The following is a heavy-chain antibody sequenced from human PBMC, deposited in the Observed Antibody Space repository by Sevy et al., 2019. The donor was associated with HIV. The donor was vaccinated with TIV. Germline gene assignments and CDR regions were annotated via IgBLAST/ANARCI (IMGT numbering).Heavy chain of an antibody. CDR2: LSFGVGKI. Sequence: GGSLRLSCAVSGFNFNIYSMSWVRQAPGKGLEWVSTLSFGVGKINYADSGKGRFIISRDDSKNTLYLQMNSLRAEDTAVYFCAREGCTRPHDYWGQGTLVTVSS. J-gene: IGHJ4*02. D-gene: IGHD2-8*01. V-gene: IGHV3-23*01. CDR3: AREGCTRPHDY. CDR1: GFNFNIYS.